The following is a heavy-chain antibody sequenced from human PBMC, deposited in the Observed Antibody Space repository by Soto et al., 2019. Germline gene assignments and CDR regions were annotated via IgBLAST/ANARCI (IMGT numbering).Heavy chain of an antibody. V-gene: IGHV4-30-2*01. CDR2: IYHSGST. CDR3: ARGGYYYDSRGSEFDY. D-gene: IGHD3-22*01. Sequence: SETLSLTCTVSGGSISSGGYYWSWIRQPPGKGLEWIGYIYHSGSTYYNPSLKSRVTISVDRSKNQFSLKLSSVTAADTAVYYCARGGYYYDSRGSEFDYWGQGTLVTVSS. CDR1: GGSISSGGYY. J-gene: IGHJ4*02.